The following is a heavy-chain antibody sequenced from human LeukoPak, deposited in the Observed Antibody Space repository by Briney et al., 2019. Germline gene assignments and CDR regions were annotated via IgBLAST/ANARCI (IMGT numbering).Heavy chain of an antibody. J-gene: IGHJ4*02. V-gene: IGHV3-15*01. D-gene: IGHD3-16*02. CDR3: TTEGLYYDYVWGSYRYGDY. CDR2: IKNKTDGGTT. Sequence: GGSLRLSCAASGFTFSNAWMSWVRQAPGKGLEWVGRIKNKTDGGTTDYAAPVKGRFTISGDDPKNTLYLQMNSLKTEDTAVYYCTTEGLYYDYVWGSYRYGDYWGQGTLVTVSS. CDR1: GFTFSNAW.